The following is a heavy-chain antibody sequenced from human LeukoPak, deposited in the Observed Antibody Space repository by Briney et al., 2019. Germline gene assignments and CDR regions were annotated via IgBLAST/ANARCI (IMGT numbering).Heavy chain of an antibody. V-gene: IGHV3-7*01. CDR1: GFTFSSYS. Sequence: GGSLRLSCAASGFTFSSYSMNWVRQAPGKGLEWVANIKQDGSEEYYLDSVKGRFTISRYNAKNSLYLQMNSLRAEDTAVYYCARADYYDSSGYDWGHGTMVTVSS. CDR3: ARADYYDSSGYD. D-gene: IGHD3-22*01. CDR2: IKQDGSEE. J-gene: IGHJ3*01.